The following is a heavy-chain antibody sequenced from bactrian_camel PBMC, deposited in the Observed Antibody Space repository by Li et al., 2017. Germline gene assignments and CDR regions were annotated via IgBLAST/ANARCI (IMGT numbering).Heavy chain of an antibody. CDR2: IHTSGVYT. CDR1: GATYYAGY. CDR3: AVSWARREAWNDSAAYRH. D-gene: IGHD4*01. J-gene: IGHJ4*01. V-gene: IGHV3S1*01. Sequence: VQLVESGGGSVQAGGSLRLVCAASGATYYAGYMAWLRQAPEKEREGVAAIHTSGVYTYYKDSVKGRFTISQDNTKKTLYLQMNSLKPEDTAMYYCAVSWARREAWNDSAAYRHWGQGTQVTVSS.